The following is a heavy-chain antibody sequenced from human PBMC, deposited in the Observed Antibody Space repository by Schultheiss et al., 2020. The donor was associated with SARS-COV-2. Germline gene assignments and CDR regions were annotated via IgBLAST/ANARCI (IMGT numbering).Heavy chain of an antibody. CDR1: GFTVSDDY. D-gene: IGHD3-9*01. CDR2: IWYDGSNK. V-gene: IGHV3-33*06. J-gene: IGHJ4*02. CDR3: AKSGLRYFDRVTFDY. Sequence: GESLKMSCAVSGFTVSDDYISWVRQAPGKGLEWVAVIWYDGSNKYYAESVKGRFTISRDNSKNTLYLQMNSLRAEDTAVYYCAKSGLRYFDRVTFDYWGQGTLVTVSS.